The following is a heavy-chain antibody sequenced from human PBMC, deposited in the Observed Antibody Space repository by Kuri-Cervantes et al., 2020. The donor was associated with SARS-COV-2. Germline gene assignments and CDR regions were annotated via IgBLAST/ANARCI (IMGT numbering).Heavy chain of an antibody. V-gene: IGHV4-34*01. J-gene: IGHJ6*04. CDR3: ARGGRGHFDFWSGYPPPMYLDV. D-gene: IGHD3-3*01. Sequence: ESLKISCAVYGGSFSGYYWSWIRQPPGKGLEWIGEIYHGLTTNYNSSLKSRVTISVDTSKNQFSLKLTSVTAADTAVYYCARGGRGHFDFWSGYPPPMYLDVWDKGTTVTVSS. CDR1: GGSFSGYY. CDR2: IYHGLTT.